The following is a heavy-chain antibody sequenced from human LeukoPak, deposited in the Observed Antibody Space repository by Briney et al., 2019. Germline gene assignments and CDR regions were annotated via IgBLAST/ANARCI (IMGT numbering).Heavy chain of an antibody. V-gene: IGHV4-39*07. CDR2: IYYSGST. D-gene: IGHD5-24*01. CDR3: ARGLEMATIYY. CDR1: GGSISSSSYY. Sequence: SETLSLTCTVSGGSISSSSYYWGWIRQPPGKGLEWIGSIYYSGSTYYNPSLKSRVTISVDTSKNQFSLKLSSVTAADTAVYYCARGLEMATIYYWGQGTLVTVSS. J-gene: IGHJ4*02.